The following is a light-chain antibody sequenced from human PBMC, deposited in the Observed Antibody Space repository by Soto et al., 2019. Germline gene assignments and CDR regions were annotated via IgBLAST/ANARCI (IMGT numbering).Light chain of an antibody. CDR1: SGSIASNY. Sequence: NFMLTQPHSVSESPGKTVTISCTGSSGSIASNYVQWYQQRPGSAPTTVIYEDNQRPSGVPDRFSGSIDSSSNSASLTISGLKTEDEADYYCQSDDSSKVFGGGTKLTVL. J-gene: IGLJ2*01. CDR2: EDN. CDR3: QSDDSSKV. V-gene: IGLV6-57*02.